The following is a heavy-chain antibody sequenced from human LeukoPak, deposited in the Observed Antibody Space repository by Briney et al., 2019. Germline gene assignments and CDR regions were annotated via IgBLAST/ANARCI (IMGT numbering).Heavy chain of an antibody. CDR1: GGTFSSYA. V-gene: IGHV1-69*13. CDR2: IIPIFGTA. J-gene: IGHJ4*02. Sequence: ASVKVSCKASGGTFSSYAISWVRQAPGQWLEWMGGIIPIFGTANYAQKFQGRVTITADESTSTAYMELSSLRSEDTAVYYCATYYDFWSGYYFGWGQGTLVTVSS. D-gene: IGHD3-3*01. CDR3: ATYYDFWSGYYFG.